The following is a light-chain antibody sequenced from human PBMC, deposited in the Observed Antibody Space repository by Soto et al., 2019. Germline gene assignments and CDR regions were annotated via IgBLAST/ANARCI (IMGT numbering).Light chain of an antibody. CDR3: QQYGSLSWT. J-gene: IGKJ1*01. CDR1: QTVSSNY. V-gene: IGKV3-20*01. CDR2: SAS. Sequence: EIVLTQSPGTLSLSPGERATLSCRASQTVSSNYLAWYQQKPGQAPRLLIYSASTRATGIPDRFSGSGSGTGFTLTISRLEPEDFAVYHCQQYGSLSWTFGQGTKVDIK.